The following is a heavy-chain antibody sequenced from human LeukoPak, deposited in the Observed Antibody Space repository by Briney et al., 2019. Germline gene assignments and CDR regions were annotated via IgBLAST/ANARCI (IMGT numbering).Heavy chain of an antibody. J-gene: IGHJ4*02. CDR2: IYYSGST. Sequence: SETLSLTCTVSVGSISSSSYYWGWIRQPPGKGLEWIGSIYYSGSTYYNPSLESPVTISVDTSKNQVSLKLSSVTAADTAVYYCARDGCSSTSCYNYWGQGTLVTVSS. CDR3: ARDGCSSTSCYNY. V-gene: IGHV4-39*07. D-gene: IGHD2-2*02. CDR1: VGSISSSSYY.